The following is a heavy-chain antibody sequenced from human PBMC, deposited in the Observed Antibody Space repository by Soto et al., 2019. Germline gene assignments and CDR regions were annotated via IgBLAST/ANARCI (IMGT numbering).Heavy chain of an antibody. Sequence: QVQLEQSGAEVRKPGSSVKVSCKASGGTFSSSAINWLRQAPGQGPEWMGGIIPTFGTSNYIPKLRGRVTITADTSTNTAYMEVGSRTSEDTALYYCARSETDGHKDFDIWGQGTMVTVSA. CDR1: GGTFSSSA. CDR3: ARSETDGHKDFDI. J-gene: IGHJ3*02. V-gene: IGHV1-69*06. CDR2: IIPTFGTS.